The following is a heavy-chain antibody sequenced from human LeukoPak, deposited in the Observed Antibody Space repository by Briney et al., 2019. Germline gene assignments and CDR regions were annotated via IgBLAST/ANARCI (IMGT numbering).Heavy chain of an antibody. J-gene: IGHJ4*02. CDR1: GFTFDDYG. V-gene: IGHV3-48*01. CDR3: ARGPSSQFRTDY. D-gene: IGHD2-2*01. CDR2: IGRSSSPI. Sequence: GGSLRLSCAASGFTFDDYGMSWVRQAPGKGLEWVSYIGRSSSPIYYADSVKGRFTISRDNAKNSLYLQVNGLRAEDTAVYYCARGPSSQFRTDYWGQGTLVTVSS.